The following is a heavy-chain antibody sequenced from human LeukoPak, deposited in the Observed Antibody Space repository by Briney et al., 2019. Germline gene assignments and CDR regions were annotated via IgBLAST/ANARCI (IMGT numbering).Heavy chain of an antibody. CDR3: ARDRVEMATITRGFDY. CDR2: ISSSSSYI. V-gene: IGHV3-21*01. D-gene: IGHD5-24*01. CDR1: GFTFSSYS. Sequence: GGSLRLSCAASGFTFSSYSMNWVRQAPGKGLEWVSSISSSSSYIYYADSVKGRFTISRDNAKNSLYLQMNSLRAEDTAVYYCARDRVEMATITRGFDYWGQGTLVTVSS. J-gene: IGHJ4*02.